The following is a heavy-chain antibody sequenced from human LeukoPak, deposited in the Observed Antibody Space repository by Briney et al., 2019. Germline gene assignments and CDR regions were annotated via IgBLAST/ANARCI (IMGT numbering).Heavy chain of an antibody. CDR3: ARDRGSYYDY. J-gene: IGHJ4*02. CDR2: MSYDGSNK. CDR1: GFTFNSYA. Sequence: PGGSLRLSCAASGFTFNSYAMHWVRQAPGKGLEWVAVMSYDGSNKYYADSVKGRFTISRDNSKNTLYLQMNSLRAEDTAVYYCARDRGSYYDYWGQGTLVTVSS. D-gene: IGHD1-26*01. V-gene: IGHV3-30*14.